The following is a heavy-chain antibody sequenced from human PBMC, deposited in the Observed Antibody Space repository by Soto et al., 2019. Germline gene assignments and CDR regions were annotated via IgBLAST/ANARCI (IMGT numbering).Heavy chain of an antibody. V-gene: IGHV3-7*05. CDR2: IKGDGSEK. CDR3: ARGLYTGSPHFFF. J-gene: IGHJ1*01. CDR1: GFTFSSYW. D-gene: IGHD1-26*01. Sequence: HPGGSLRLSCATSGFTFSSYWMTWVRQAPGKGLEWVANIKGDGSEKNYVDSVKGRFTVSRDSAKRSLYLQMNSLRAEDTAVYYCARGLYTGSPHFFFWGQGTLVTVSS.